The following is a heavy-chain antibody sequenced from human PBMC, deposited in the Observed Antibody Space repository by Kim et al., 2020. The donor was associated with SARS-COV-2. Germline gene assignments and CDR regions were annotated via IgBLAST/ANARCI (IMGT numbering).Heavy chain of an antibody. J-gene: IGHJ4*02. CDR3: ARDTGYCSSTSCYSYLDY. Sequence: KGRFTISRDNAKNSLYLQMNSLRAEDTAVYYCARDTGYCSSTSCYSYLDYWGQGTLVTVSS. D-gene: IGHD2-2*01. V-gene: IGHV3-11*06.